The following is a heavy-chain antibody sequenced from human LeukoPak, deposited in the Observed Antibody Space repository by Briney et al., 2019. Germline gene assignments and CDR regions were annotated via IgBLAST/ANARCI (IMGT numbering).Heavy chain of an antibody. V-gene: IGHV4-59*04. CDR3: ARHATSSTSGPPYDY. CDR2: IYHSGSM. Sequence: ASETLSLTCTVSGGSISSYYWSWIRQPPGKGLEWIGSIYHSGSMYASLKSRVTISVDTSKNQFSLKMSSVTAADTAVYYCARHATSSTSGPPYDYWGQGTLVTVSS. D-gene: IGHD5-24*01. J-gene: IGHJ4*02. CDR1: GGSISSYY.